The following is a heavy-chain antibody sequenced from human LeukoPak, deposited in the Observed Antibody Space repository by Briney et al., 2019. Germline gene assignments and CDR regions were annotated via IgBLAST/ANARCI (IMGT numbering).Heavy chain of an antibody. D-gene: IGHD6-19*01. CDR2: IDAGGGDT. J-gene: IGHJ6*02. V-gene: IGHV3-23*01. CDR3: GRPTKYWLVRGNGVDV. Sequence: GGSLRLSCAASGFTFTSYAMPWLRHAPGEGLEWVSSIDAGGGDTYHSDSVTGRFTISRDNSMNTLYLQMNSLRADDTAVYYCGRPTKYWLVRGNGVDVWGQGTTVTVSS. CDR1: GFTFTSYA.